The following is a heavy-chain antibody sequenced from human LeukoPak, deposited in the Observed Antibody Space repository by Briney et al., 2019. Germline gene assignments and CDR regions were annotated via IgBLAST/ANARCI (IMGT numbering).Heavy chain of an antibody. V-gene: IGHV3-7*01. J-gene: IGHJ4*02. Sequence: PGRSLRLSCAASGFTFSSSWMSWVRQAPGKGLEWVANIKQEGSEKYYVDPAKGRFTISRDNAKNSLYLQMNSLRAEDTGVYYCVRAPATNEWRCMHYWGQGPLVTVSS. CDR3: VRAPATNEWRCMHY. CDR1: GFTFSSSW. D-gene: IGHD2-8*02. CDR2: IKQEGSEK.